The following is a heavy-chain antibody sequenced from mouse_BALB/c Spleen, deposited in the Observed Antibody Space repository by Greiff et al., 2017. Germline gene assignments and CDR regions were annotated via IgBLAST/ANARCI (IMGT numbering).Heavy chain of an antibody. Sequence: EVQLQESGPGLVKPSQSLSLTCSVTGYSITSGYYWNWIRQFPGNKLEWMGYISYDGSNNYNPSLKNRISITRDTSKNQFFLKLNSVTTEDTATYYCARELQYGHQWGAMDYWGQGTSVTVSS. CDR1: GYSITSGYY. V-gene: IGHV3-6*02. CDR2: ISYDGSN. D-gene: IGHD2-10*02. J-gene: IGHJ4*01. CDR3: ARELQYGHQWGAMDY.